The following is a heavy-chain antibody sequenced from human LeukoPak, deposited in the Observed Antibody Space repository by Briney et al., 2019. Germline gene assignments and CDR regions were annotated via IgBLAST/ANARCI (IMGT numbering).Heavy chain of an antibody. CDR1: GFTFRSYG. CDR2: ISGSGAGT. D-gene: IGHD7-27*01. CDR3: AKGTGDRGGFDY. Sequence: GRSLRLSCAASGFTFRSYGMSWVRQAPGKGLEWVSGISGSGAGTYYADSVKGRFTISRDNSKNTLYLQMKSLRDEDTAIYYCAKGTGDRGGFDYWGQGSLVTVS. J-gene: IGHJ4*02. V-gene: IGHV3-23*01.